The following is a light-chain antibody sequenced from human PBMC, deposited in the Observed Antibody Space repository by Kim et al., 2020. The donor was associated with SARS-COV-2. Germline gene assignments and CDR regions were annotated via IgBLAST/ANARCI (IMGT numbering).Light chain of an antibody. CDR1: SSNIGAGYD. Sequence: QSVLTQPPSVSGAPGQRVTISCTGSSSNIGAGYDVHWYQQLPGTAPKLLIYGNSNRPSGVPDRFSGSKSGTSASLAITELQAEDEADYYCQSYDSSLSAHVVFGGGTQLTVL. V-gene: IGLV1-40*01. J-gene: IGLJ2*01. CDR3: QSYDSSLSAHVV. CDR2: GNS.